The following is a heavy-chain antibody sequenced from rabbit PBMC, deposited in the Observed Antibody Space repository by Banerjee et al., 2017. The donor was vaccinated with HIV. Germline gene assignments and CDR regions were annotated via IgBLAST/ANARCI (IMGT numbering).Heavy chain of an antibody. D-gene: IGHD4-2*01. CDR2: IYPTYGAT. Sequence: QSLEESGGDLVKPGASLTLTCTASGFSFSSSYYMCWVRQAPGKGLEWIGCIYPTYGATDYANWVNGRFTISLDNAQNTVFLQMTSLTAADTATYFCARDAGYVGSNLWGQGTLVTVS. V-gene: IGHV1S40*01. CDR3: ARDAGYVGSNL. J-gene: IGHJ4*01. CDR1: GFSFSSSYY.